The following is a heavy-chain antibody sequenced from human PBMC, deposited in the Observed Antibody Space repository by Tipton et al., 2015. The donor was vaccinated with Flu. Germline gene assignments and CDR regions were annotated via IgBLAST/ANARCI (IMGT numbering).Heavy chain of an antibody. J-gene: IGHJ6*02. V-gene: IGHV1-46*01. CDR1: GSTSTDFY. CDR2: INVRGDDS. CDR3: ARDQNPLDV. Sequence: QLVQSGAEVKNPGASVKVSCKALGSTSTDFYIHWVRQAPGQGLEWMGIINVRGDDSGYAQKFQGRLTLTRDTSTSTVYMELSSLRSEDMAVYHCARDQNPLDVWGQGTTVTVS.